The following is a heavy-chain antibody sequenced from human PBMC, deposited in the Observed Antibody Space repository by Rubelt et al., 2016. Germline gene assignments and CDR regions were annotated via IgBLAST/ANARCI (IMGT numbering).Heavy chain of an antibody. CDR2: ISYDGSEK. D-gene: IGHD6-6*01. V-gene: IGHV3-30*01. CDR3: ARECSSSSQNDAFDI. Sequence: WVAVISYDGSEKYYADSVKGRFTISRDNSKNTLYLQMNSLRAEDTAVYYCARECSSSSQNDAFDIWGQGTMVTVSS. J-gene: IGHJ3*02.